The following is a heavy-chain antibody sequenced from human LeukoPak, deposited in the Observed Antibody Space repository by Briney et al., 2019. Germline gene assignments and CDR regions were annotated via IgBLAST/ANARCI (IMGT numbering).Heavy chain of an antibody. V-gene: IGHV3-7*01. Sequence: GGSLRLSCAASGFNLNSYMLNWVRQAPGKGLEWVANVQHIGGETYYVDSVKGRFTISRDNAKNSVYLQMNSLGADDTAVYYCATYSILNAREFRYWGQGTLVTVTS. CDR2: VQHIGGET. CDR3: ATYSILNAREFRY. D-gene: IGHD4-11*01. CDR1: GFNLNSYM. J-gene: IGHJ1*01.